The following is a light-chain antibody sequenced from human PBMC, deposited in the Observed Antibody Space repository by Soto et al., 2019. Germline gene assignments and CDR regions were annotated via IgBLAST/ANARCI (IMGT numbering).Light chain of an antibody. CDR1: QGIGNY. CDR2: AAY. J-gene: IGKJ4*01. Sequence: DMTMTQSPSSLSASVGDRVTITCRASQGIGNYLAWYQQKPGKVPKLLIYAAYTLQSGVPSRFSGSGSGTDFTLTISSLQPEDVATYYCQKYNSAPPLFGGGTKVEIK. CDR3: QKYNSAPPL. V-gene: IGKV1-27*01.